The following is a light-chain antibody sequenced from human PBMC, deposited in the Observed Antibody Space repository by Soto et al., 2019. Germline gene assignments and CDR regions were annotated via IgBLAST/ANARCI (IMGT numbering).Light chain of an antibody. CDR2: GAS. CDR1: QSVSSSY. Sequence: EIVLTQSPGTLSLSPGERATLSCRASQSVSSSYLAWYQRKPGQAPRLLIYGASRRATGIPDRFSGSGSGTDVTLTISRLEPEDFAVYYCQQYGSSPLTFGQGTKVEIK. J-gene: IGKJ1*01. V-gene: IGKV3-20*01. CDR3: QQYGSSPLT.